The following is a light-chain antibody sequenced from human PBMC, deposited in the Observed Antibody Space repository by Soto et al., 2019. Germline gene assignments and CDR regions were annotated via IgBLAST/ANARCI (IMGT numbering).Light chain of an antibody. Sequence: QSALTQPPSESGYPGQSVTISCTGTSSDVGSYNRVSWYQQPPGTAPKLMIYEVSNRPSGVPDRFSGSKSGNTASLTISGLQAEDEADYYCSSYTSSSTYVFGSGTKLTVL. CDR3: SSYTSSSTYV. J-gene: IGLJ1*01. V-gene: IGLV2-18*02. CDR1: SSDVGSYNR. CDR2: EVS.